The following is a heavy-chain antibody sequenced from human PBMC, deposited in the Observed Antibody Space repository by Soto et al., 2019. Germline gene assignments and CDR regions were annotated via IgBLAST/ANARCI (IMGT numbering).Heavy chain of an antibody. CDR1: GFTFSSYA. V-gene: IGHV3-23*01. D-gene: IGHD4-17*01. CDR3: AKKGLSFTTVTNWFDP. CDR2: ISGSGGST. Sequence: GGSLRLSCAASGFTFSSYAMSWVRQAPGKGLEWVSAISGSGGSTYYADSVKGRFTISRDNSKNTLYLQMNSLRAEDTAVYYCAKKGLSFTTVTNWFDPWGQGTLVTVSS. J-gene: IGHJ5*02.